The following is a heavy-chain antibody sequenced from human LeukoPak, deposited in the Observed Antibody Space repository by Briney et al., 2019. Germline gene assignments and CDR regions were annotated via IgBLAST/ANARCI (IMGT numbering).Heavy chain of an antibody. CDR3: AKDSHLSSGWLDY. CDR2: ISYDGSNK. V-gene: IGHV3-30-3*01. CDR1: GFTFSSYA. J-gene: IGHJ4*02. Sequence: SGGSLRLSCAASGFTFSSYAMHWVRQAPGKGLEWVAVISYDGSNKYYADSVKGRFTISRDNSKNTLYLQMNSLRAEDTAVYYCAKDSHLSSGWLDYWGQGTLVTVSS. D-gene: IGHD6-19*01.